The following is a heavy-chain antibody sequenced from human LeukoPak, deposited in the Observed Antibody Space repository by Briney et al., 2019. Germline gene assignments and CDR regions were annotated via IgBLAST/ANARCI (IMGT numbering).Heavy chain of an antibody. V-gene: IGHV1-18*01. D-gene: IGHD4-17*01. J-gene: IGHJ4*02. CDR3: ARGAYGDK. CDR2: ISTQSGNT. CDR1: GYTLTGYG. Sequence: ASVKVSCKASGYTLTGYGINWMRQAPGQGLEWMGWISTQSGNTNYAQKVQGRLTLTTDRSTNTAYMELRSLRSDDTAVYYCARGAYGDKWGQGTMVTVSS.